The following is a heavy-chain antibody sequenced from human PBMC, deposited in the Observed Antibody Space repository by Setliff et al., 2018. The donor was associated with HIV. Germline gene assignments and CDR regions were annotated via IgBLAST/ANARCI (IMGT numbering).Heavy chain of an antibody. D-gene: IGHD1-7*01. Sequence: SSETLSLTCAVYGESVSGYYWSWIRQPPGKGLEWIGYIHYSGSTNYNPSLKSRVTISVDTSKSQFSLKLTSVTAADTAVYYCARDRSNWNYGKNYMDVWGKGTTVTVSS. CDR2: IHYSGST. V-gene: IGHV4-59*02. CDR1: GESVSGYY. J-gene: IGHJ6*03. CDR3: ARDRSNWNYGKNYMDV.